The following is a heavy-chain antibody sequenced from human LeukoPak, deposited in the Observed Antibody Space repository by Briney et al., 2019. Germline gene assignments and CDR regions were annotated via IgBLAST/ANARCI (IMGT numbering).Heavy chain of an antibody. CDR2: TRNKANSYTT. CDR1: GFPFSSYA. D-gene: IGHD6-19*01. CDR3: VRGQFGSGGYQNFDY. J-gene: IGHJ4*02. Sequence: LTGGSLRLSCAASGFPFSSYAMSWVRQAPGKGLEWVGRTRNKANSYTTEYAASVKGRFTISRDDSKISLYLQMNSLKTEDTAVYYCVRGQFGSGGYQNFDYWGQGTLVTVSS. V-gene: IGHV3-72*01.